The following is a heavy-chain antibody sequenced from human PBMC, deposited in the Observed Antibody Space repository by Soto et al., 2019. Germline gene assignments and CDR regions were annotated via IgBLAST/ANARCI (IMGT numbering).Heavy chain of an antibody. CDR3: ARERQYEPLLY. D-gene: IGHD2-2*01. CDR1: GFTFSNYG. J-gene: IGHJ4*02. V-gene: IGHV1-18*04. Sequence: QVQLVQSGAEVKKPGASVKVSCRASGFTFSNYGITWVRQAPGQGLEWMGWVSAYNRNTDMAQKFEDRVTLTTDTATQTAYLELRGLRSDDTAVYFCARERQYEPLLYWGQGTRVTVSS. CDR2: VSAYNRNT.